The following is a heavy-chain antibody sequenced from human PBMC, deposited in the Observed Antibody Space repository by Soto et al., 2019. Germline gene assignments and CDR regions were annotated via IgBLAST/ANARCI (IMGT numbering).Heavy chain of an antibody. D-gene: IGHD3-3*01. V-gene: IGHV3-74*01. Sequence: EVQLVESGGGLVQPGGSLRLSCATSGFAFRNHWMHWVHQAPGKGLVWVSRINSDGNITDYADSVKGRFTISRDNAKNTLYLQMNSLRAEDTAVYYCARVRYDFWSGYLDWGQGTLVTVSS. CDR1: GFAFRNHW. CDR3: ARVRYDFWSGYLD. CDR2: INSDGNIT. J-gene: IGHJ4*02.